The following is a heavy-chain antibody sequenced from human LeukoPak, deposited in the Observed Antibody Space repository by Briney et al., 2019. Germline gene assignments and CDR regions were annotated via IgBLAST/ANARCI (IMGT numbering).Heavy chain of an antibody. J-gene: IGHJ4*02. Sequence: SETLSLTCTVSGGSISSDSYYWGWIRQPPGKGLEWIGSIYHSGNTYYNPSLKSRVTISIDRSKNQFSLKLSSVTAADTAVYYCARPVGIAADDYFDYWGQGTLVTVSS. D-gene: IGHD6-13*01. CDR1: GGSISSDSYY. CDR3: ARPVGIAADDYFDY. CDR2: IYHSGNT. V-gene: IGHV4-39*07.